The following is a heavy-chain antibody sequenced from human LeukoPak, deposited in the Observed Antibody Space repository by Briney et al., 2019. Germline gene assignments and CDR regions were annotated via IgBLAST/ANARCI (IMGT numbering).Heavy chain of an antibody. Sequence: GGSLRLSCAGSGFTFSSYWMHWVRQAPGKGLGWVSRINSDGSSTSYADSVKGRFTISRDNAKNTLYLQMNSLRAEDTAVYYCARDLTLGGNDALDIWGQGTMVTFSS. J-gene: IGHJ3*02. CDR1: GFTFSSYW. V-gene: IGHV3-74*01. CDR2: INSDGSST. CDR3: ARDLTLGGNDALDI. D-gene: IGHD2-15*01.